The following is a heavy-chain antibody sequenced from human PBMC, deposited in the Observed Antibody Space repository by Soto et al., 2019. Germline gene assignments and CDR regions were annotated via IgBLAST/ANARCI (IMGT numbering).Heavy chain of an antibody. CDR1: GYTFTGYY. CDR3: ARGGQWLAHYYFDY. J-gene: IGHJ4*02. Sequence: ASVKVSCKASGYTFTGYYMHWVRQAPGQGLEWMGWINPNSGGTNYAQKFQGWVTMTRDTSISTAYMELSRLRSDDTAVYYCARGGQWLAHYYFDYWGQGTLVTVSS. D-gene: IGHD6-19*01. CDR2: INPNSGGT. V-gene: IGHV1-2*04.